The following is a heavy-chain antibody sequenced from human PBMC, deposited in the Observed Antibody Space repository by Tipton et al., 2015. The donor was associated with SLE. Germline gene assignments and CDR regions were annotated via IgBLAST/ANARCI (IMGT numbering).Heavy chain of an antibody. Sequence: SLRLSCTASGFTFGDYAMSWVRQAPGKGLEWVGFIRSKAYGGATDYAASVNGRFTISRDDSKSIAYLQMNSLKTEDTAVYYCTRENGAADPPGDWYVDLWGRGTLGTVSS. CDR3: TRENGAADPPGDWYVDL. J-gene: IGHJ2*01. V-gene: IGHV3-49*04. D-gene: IGHD6-13*01. CDR2: IRSKAYGGAT. CDR1: GFTFGDYA.